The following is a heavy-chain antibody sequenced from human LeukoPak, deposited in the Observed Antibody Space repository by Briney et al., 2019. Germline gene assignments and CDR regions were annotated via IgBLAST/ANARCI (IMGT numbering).Heavy chain of an antibody. CDR1: GFTFSSYS. J-gene: IGHJ4*02. V-gene: IGHV3-23*01. D-gene: IGHD3-10*01. Sequence: PGGSLRLSCAASGFTFSSYSMNWVRQAPGKGLEWVSAISGSGGSTYYADSVKGRFTISRDNSKNTLYLQMNSLRAEDTAVYYCAREGSPYGFFDYWGQGTLVTVSS. CDR2: ISGSGGST. CDR3: AREGSPYGFFDY.